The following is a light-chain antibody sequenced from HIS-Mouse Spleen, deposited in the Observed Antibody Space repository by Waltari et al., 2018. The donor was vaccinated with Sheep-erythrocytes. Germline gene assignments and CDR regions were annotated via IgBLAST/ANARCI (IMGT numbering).Light chain of an antibody. CDR3: AAWDDSLNVLV. CDR1: SSNIGSNT. Sequence: QSVLTQPPSASGTPGQGVTIPCSGSSSNIGSNTVNWYQQLPGTAPNLLIYSNNQRPSGVPDRFSGSKSGTSASLAISGLQSEDEADYYCAAWDDSLNVLVFGGGTKLTVL. CDR2: SNN. V-gene: IGLV1-44*01. J-gene: IGLJ3*02.